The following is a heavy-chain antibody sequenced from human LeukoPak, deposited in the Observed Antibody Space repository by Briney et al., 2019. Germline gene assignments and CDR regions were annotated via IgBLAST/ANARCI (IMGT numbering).Heavy chain of an antibody. J-gene: IGHJ6*03. V-gene: IGHV4-61*02. CDR3: ARSSYTVTTLEYYYYMDV. CDR2: IYTSGST. D-gene: IGHD4-11*01. Sequence: SETLSLTCAVSGGSISSGSYYWSWIRQPAGKGLEWIGRIYTSGSTNYNPSLKSRVTISVDTSKNQFSLKLSSVTAADTAVYYCARSSYTVTTLEYYYYMDVWGKGTTVTVSS. CDR1: GGSISSGSYY.